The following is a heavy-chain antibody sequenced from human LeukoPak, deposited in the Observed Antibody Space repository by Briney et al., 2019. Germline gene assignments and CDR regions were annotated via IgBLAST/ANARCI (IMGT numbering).Heavy chain of an antibody. CDR2: IIPIFGTA. J-gene: IGHJ4*02. D-gene: IGHD6-13*01. CDR3: ARFPVYSSSWYGDY. Sequence: SVKVSCKASGGTFSSYAISWVRQAPGQGLEWMGGIIPIFGTANYAQKFQGRVTITADESTSTAYMELSSLGSEDTAVYYCARFPVYSSSWYGDYWGQGTLVTVSS. V-gene: IGHV1-69*13. CDR1: GGTFSSYA.